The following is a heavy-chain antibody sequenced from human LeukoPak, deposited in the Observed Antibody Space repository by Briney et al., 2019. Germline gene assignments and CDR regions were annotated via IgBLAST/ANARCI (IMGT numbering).Heavy chain of an antibody. Sequence: ASVKVSCKASGYTFTGYYMHWVRQAPGQGLEWMGRINPNSGGTNYAQKFQGRVTMTRDTSISIAYMELSRLRSDDTAVYYCAREGSTVNGYDYWGQGTLVTVSS. V-gene: IGHV1-2*06. CDR2: INPNSGGT. CDR1: GYTFTGYY. D-gene: IGHD4-17*01. J-gene: IGHJ4*02. CDR3: AREGSTVNGYDY.